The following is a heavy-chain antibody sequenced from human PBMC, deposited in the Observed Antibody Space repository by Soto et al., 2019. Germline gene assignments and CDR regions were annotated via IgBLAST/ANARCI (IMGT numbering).Heavy chain of an antibody. CDR2: IYYSGST. J-gene: IGHJ4*02. V-gene: IGHV4-31*03. CDR1: GGSISSGGYY. D-gene: IGHD3-22*01. Sequence: PSDTLSLTCTVSGGSISSGGYYWSWIRQHPGKGLEWIGYIYYSGSTYYNPSLKSRVTISVDTSKNQFSLKLSSVTAADTAVYYCARVPNYYDSSDYYYEDYSDYWGQGTLVTVSS. CDR3: ARVPNYYDSSDYYYEDYSDY.